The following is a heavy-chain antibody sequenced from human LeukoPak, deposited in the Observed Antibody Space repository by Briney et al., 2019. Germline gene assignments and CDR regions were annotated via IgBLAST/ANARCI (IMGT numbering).Heavy chain of an antibody. Sequence: ASVKVSCKASGYTFTSYDINWVRQATGQGLEWMGWMNPNSGNTGYAQKFQGRVTMTRNTSISTAYMELSSLRSEDTAGYYCASSTTVTGWFDPWGQGTLVTVSS. V-gene: IGHV1-8*01. CDR2: MNPNSGNT. CDR1: GYTFTSYD. J-gene: IGHJ5*02. CDR3: ASSTTVTGWFDP. D-gene: IGHD5/OR15-5a*01.